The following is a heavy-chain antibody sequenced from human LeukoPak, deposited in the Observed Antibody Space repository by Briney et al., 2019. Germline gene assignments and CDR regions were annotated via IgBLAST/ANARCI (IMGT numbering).Heavy chain of an antibody. V-gene: IGHV3-30*18. CDR1: GFTFSSYG. CDR3: VKFGNSLDY. Sequence: GGSLRLSCAASGFTFSSYGMHWVRQAPGKGLEWVAVVSYDGSNKYYADSVKGRFTISRDNSKNTLYLQMNSLRAEDTAVYYCVKFGNSLDYWGQGTLVTVSS. CDR2: VSYDGSNK. D-gene: IGHD2-15*01. J-gene: IGHJ4*02.